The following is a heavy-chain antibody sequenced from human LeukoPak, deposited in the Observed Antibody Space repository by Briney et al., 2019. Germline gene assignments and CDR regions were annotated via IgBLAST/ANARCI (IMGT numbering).Heavy chain of an antibody. Sequence: GGSLRLSCPASGFTFSSYGMQWVRQAPGKGLAWVALIRYDGSNKYYAVSVKGRVTISRDYSKNTLYLQMNSLRAEDTAVYYCAKAGSGSYRWYYFDYWGQGTLVTVSS. D-gene: IGHD1-26*01. J-gene: IGHJ4*02. V-gene: IGHV3-30*02. CDR2: IRYDGSNK. CDR1: GFTFSSYG. CDR3: AKAGSGSYRWYYFDY.